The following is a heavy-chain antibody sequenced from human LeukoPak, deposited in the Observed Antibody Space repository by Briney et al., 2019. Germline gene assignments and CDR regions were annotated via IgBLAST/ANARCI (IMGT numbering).Heavy chain of an antibody. CDR2: IYSGGST. J-gene: IGHJ4*02. V-gene: IGHV3-66*01. CDR1: EFSVGSNY. D-gene: IGHD5-18*01. Sequence: GSLRLSCAASEFSVGSNYMTWVRQAPGKGLEWVSLIYSGGSTYYADSVKGRFTISRDNSKNTLYLQMNSLRAEDTAVYYCARDPGSYGISWGQGTLVTVSS. CDR3: ARDPGSYGIS.